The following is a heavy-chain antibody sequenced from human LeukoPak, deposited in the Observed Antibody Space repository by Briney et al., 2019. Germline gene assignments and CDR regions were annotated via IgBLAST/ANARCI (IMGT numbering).Heavy chain of an antibody. CDR1: GFTFSSYA. Sequence: GGSLRLSCAASGFTFSSYAIHWVRQAPVKGLEWVAIISYDGSNKYYADSVKGRFTISRDNFKNTLYLQMNSLRAEDTAVYYCAKGGFYDYVHHWGQGTLVTVSS. V-gene: IGHV3-30-3*01. D-gene: IGHD3-16*01. J-gene: IGHJ5*02. CDR2: ISYDGSNK. CDR3: AKGGFYDYVHH.